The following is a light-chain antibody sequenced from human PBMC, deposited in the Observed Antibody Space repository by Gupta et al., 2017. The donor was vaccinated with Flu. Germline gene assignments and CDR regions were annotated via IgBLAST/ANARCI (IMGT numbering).Light chain of an antibody. V-gene: IGLV2-11*01. Sequence: QPAPTQPRSVSGSPGESVTISCTGSGNDVGGPNRVPWYQQPPGKAPKLILYDVTVRPSGVPDRLSGSKSGNTASLTISGLQADDEADYYCSSPAGRVTWVFGTGTTVPVL. J-gene: IGLJ1*01. CDR3: SSPAGRVTWV. CDR2: DVT. CDR1: GNDVGGPNR.